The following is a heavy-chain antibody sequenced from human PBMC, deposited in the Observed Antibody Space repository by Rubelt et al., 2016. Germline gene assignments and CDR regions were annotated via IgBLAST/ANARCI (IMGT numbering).Heavy chain of an antibody. CDR3: ARGGQWLEYWYFDL. Sequence: GKGLEWIGEINHSGSTNYNPSLKSRVTILVDTSKNQFSLKLSSVTAADTAVYYCARGGQWLEYWYFDLWGRGTLVTVSS. CDR2: INHSGST. D-gene: IGHD6-19*01. V-gene: IGHV4-34*01. J-gene: IGHJ2*01.